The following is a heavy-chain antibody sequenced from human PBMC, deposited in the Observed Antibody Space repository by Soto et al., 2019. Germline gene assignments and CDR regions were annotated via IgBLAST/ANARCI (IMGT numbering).Heavy chain of an antibody. J-gene: IGHJ3*02. CDR3: ARASHHYDYIGGSYQDAFDI. V-gene: IGHV3-7*01. Sequence: PGGSLRLSCAASGFTFSSYWMSWVRQAPGKGLEWVANIKQDGSEKYYVDSVKGRFTISRDNAKNSLYLQMNSLRAEDTAVYYCARASHHYDYIGGSYQDAFDIWGKGTMVTVSS. D-gene: IGHD3-16*02. CDR1: GFTFSSYW. CDR2: IKQDGSEK.